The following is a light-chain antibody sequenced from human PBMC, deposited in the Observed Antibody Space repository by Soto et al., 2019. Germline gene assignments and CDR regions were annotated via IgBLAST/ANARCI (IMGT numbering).Light chain of an antibody. CDR1: QSVSSSW. CDR2: GAS. J-gene: IGKJ1*01. CDR3: QQYGSSPWT. Sequence: EIVLTQSPGTLSLSPGERATLSCRASQSVSSSWLAWYQQKPGQAPRLLIYGASSRATGIPDRVSGSGSGTDFTLTISRLELEDFAVYYCQQYGSSPWTFGQGTKVEIK. V-gene: IGKV3-20*01.